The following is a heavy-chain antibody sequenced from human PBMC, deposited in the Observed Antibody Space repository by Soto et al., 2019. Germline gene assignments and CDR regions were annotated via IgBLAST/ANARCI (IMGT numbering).Heavy chain of an antibody. J-gene: IGHJ4*02. D-gene: IGHD2-15*01. V-gene: IGHV4-39*01. CDR3: ARYIPKRYCSGGSCDHYFDY. CDR2: IYYSGST. Sequence: SETLSLTCTVSGGSISSSSYYWGWIRQPPGKGLEWIGSIYYSGSTYYNPSLKSRVTISVDTSKNQFSLKLSSVTAADTAVYYCARYIPKRYCSGGSCDHYFDYWGQGTLVTVSS. CDR1: GGSISSSSYY.